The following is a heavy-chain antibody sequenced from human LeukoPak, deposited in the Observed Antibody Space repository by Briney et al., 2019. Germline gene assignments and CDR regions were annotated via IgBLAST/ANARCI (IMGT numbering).Heavy chain of an antibody. J-gene: IGHJ4*02. D-gene: IGHD3-10*01. CDR2: IKQDGSEK. CDR1: GITFSSHW. CDR3: ARNGALFDY. V-gene: IGHV3-7*01. Sequence: GGSLRLSCAASGITFSSHWMSWVREAPGKGLEWVANIKQDGSEKYYVDSVKGRFTISRDKAKNSLYLQMNSLRAEDTAVYSCARNGALFDYWGPGTLVTASS.